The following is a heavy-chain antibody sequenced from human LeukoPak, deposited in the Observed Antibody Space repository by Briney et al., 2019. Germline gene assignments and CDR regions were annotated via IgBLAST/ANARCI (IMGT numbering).Heavy chain of an antibody. CDR3: ARTIREQWLTIDY. Sequence: GGSLRLSCAASGFTFSNYWMNWVRQAPGKGLEWVANIKQDGSAKYYADSVKGRFTISRDNAKNSLYLQMNSLGAEDTAVYYCARTIREQWLTIDYWGQGTLVTFSS. V-gene: IGHV3-7*04. CDR2: IKQDGSAK. J-gene: IGHJ4*02. D-gene: IGHD6-19*01. CDR1: GFTFSNYW.